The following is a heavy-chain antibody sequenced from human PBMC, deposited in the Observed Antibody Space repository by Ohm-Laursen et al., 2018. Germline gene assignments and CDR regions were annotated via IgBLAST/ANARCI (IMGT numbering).Heavy chain of an antibody. V-gene: IGHV3-33*01. Sequence: SLRLSCAASGFTFSSYGMHWVRKAPAKGLGWAAVIWYDGSNKYYADSVKGRFTISRDNSKNTLYLQMNSLRAEDTAVYYCARSPVLLRMDVWGQGTTVTVSS. CDR2: IWYDGSNK. CDR1: GFTFSSYG. J-gene: IGHJ6*02. D-gene: IGHD3-10*01. CDR3: ARSPVLLRMDV.